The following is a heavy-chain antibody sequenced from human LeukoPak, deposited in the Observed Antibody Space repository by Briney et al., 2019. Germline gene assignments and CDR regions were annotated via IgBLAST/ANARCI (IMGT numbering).Heavy chain of an antibody. Sequence: GRSLRLSCAASGFTFSSYGMHWVRQAPGKGLEWVAVISYDGSNKYYADSVKGRFTISRDNSKNTLYLQMNSLRAEDTAVYCCAKGGVAAIFDYWGQGTLVTVSS. CDR3: AKGGVAAIFDY. V-gene: IGHV3-30*18. J-gene: IGHJ4*02. CDR1: GFTFSSYG. CDR2: ISYDGSNK. D-gene: IGHD2-15*01.